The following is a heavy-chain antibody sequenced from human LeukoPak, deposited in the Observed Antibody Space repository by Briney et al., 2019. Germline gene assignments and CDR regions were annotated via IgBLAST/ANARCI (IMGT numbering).Heavy chain of an antibody. CDR3: ASWPVGWYGEDP. D-gene: IGHD6-19*01. J-gene: IGHJ5*02. V-gene: IGHV3-53*01. CDR1: GLSVSSNF. CDR2: IYGGGST. Sequence: GGSLRLSCAATGLSVSSNFMSWVRQAPGKGLEWVSVIYGGGSTYYADSVKGRFTISRDTPKNTLYLQMNSLRVEDTAVYYCASWPVGWYGEDPWGQGTLVTVSS.